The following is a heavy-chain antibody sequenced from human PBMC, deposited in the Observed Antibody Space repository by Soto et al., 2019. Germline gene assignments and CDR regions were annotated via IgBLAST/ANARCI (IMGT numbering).Heavy chain of an antibody. J-gene: IGHJ4*02. CDR3: ARGIQLWLSLDY. D-gene: IGHD5-18*01. V-gene: IGHV1-18*01. Sequence: ASVKVSCKASGYTFTSYGISWVRQAPGQGLEWMGWISVYNGNTNYAQNLQGRVTMTTDTSTSTAYMELRSLRSDDTAVYYCARGIQLWLSLDYWGQGTPVTSPQ. CDR1: GYTFTSYG. CDR2: ISVYNGNT.